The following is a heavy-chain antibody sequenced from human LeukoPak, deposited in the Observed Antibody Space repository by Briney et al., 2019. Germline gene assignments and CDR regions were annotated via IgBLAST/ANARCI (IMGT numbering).Heavy chain of an antibody. CDR1: GGSISSYY. CDR2: IYHSGST. CDR3: ARDSSGFGFDY. J-gene: IGHJ4*02. Sequence: KSSETLSLTCTVSGGSISSYYWSWIRQPPGKGLEWIGYIYHSGSTAYNPTLESRVTISLDTSKNQFSLKLSSVTAADTAVYYCARDSSGFGFDYWGQGTLVTVSS. D-gene: IGHD6-19*01. V-gene: IGHV4-59*12.